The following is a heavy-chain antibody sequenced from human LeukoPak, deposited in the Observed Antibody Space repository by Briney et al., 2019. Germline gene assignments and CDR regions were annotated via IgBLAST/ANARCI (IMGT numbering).Heavy chain of an antibody. J-gene: IGHJ6*03. V-gene: IGHV4-59*11. CDR2: IYYSGST. D-gene: IGHD3/OR15-3a*01. CDR1: GGSISSHY. Sequence: PSETLSLTCTVSGGSISSHYWSWIRQPPGKGLEWIGYIYYSGSTNYNPSLKSRVTISVDTSRNQFSLKLSSVTAADSAVYYCARRTGYLNYYYYYYMDVWGNGTTVTVSS. CDR3: ARRTGYLNYYYYYYMDV.